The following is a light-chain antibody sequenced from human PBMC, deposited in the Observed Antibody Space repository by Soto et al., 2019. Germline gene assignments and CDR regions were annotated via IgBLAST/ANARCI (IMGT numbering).Light chain of an antibody. CDR3: QQYYGTPVT. Sequence: DIVMTQSPDSLAVSLGERATINCKSSQTVFYSSNNKNYLAWYQQKPGQPPKLLIYWASARDSGVPDRFSGSGSGTDFTLTINRLQAEDVAIYYCQQYYGTPVTFGQGTKVEIK. CDR2: WAS. J-gene: IGKJ1*01. V-gene: IGKV4-1*01. CDR1: QTVFYSSNNKNY.